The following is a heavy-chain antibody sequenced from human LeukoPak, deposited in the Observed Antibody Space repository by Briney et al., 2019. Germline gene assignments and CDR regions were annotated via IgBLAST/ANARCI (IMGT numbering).Heavy chain of an antibody. CDR2: FDPEDGET. CDR3: AREGVYCSSTSCYNYYYYYYGMDV. V-gene: IGHV1-24*01. Sequence: AASVKVSCKVSGYTLTELSMHWVRQAPGKGLEWMGGFDPEDGETIYAQKFQGRVTMTEDTSTDTAYMELRSLRSDDTAVYYCAREGVYCSSTSCYNYYYYYYGMDVWGQGTTVTVSS. D-gene: IGHD2-2*02. J-gene: IGHJ6*02. CDR1: GYTLTELS.